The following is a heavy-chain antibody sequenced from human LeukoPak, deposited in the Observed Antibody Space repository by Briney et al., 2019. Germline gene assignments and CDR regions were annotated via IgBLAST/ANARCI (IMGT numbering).Heavy chain of an antibody. CDR1: GGTFSSYT. V-gene: IGHV1-69*02. CDR3: ARASTVPYNWFDP. CDR2: IIPILGIA. Sequence: SVKVSCKASGGTFSSYTISWVRQAPGQGLEWMGRIIPILGIANYAQKFQGRVTITADKSTSAAYMELSSLRSEDTAVYYCARASTVPYNWFDPWGQGTLVTVSS. J-gene: IGHJ5*02. D-gene: IGHD4-11*01.